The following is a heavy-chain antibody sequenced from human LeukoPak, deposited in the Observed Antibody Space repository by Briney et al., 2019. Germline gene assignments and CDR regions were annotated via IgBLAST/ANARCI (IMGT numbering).Heavy chain of an antibody. CDR2: IYYSGST. CDR1: GYSISSGYY. J-gene: IGHJ4*02. V-gene: IGHV4-38-2*02. CDR3: ARGPTGYEGC. D-gene: IGHD3-9*01. Sequence: SETLCLTCTVSGYSISSGYYWGWIRQPPGEGLEWIGSIYYSGSTYYNPSLKSRVTISVDTSKNQFSLKLSSVTATDTAVYYCARGPTGYEGCWGQGTLVTVSS.